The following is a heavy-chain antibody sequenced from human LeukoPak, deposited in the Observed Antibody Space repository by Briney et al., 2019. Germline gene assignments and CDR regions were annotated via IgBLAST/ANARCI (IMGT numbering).Heavy chain of an antibody. D-gene: IGHD1-26*01. CDR1: GFTFSSYA. CDR3: ARDAGSGSYYWIDY. J-gene: IGHJ4*02. CDR2: ISYDGSNK. Sequence: PGRSLRLSCAAAGFTFSSYAMHWVRQAPGKGLEWVAVISYDGSNKYYADSVKGRFTISRDNSKNTLYLHMNSLRVEDTAVYYCARDAGSGSYYWIDYWGQGTLVTVSS. V-gene: IGHV3-30-3*01.